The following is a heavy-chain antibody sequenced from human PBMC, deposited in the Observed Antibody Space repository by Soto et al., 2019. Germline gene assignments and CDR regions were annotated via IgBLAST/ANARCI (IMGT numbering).Heavy chain of an antibody. CDR3: AREGPHDFNWFDP. J-gene: IGHJ5*02. V-gene: IGHV3-48*02. Sequence: GGSLRLSCAASGFTFSSYSMNWVRQAPGKGLEWVSYISSSSSTIYYADSVKGRFTISRDNAKNSLYLQMNSLSDEDSAVFYCAREGPHDFNWFDPWGQGTLVTVSS. D-gene: IGHD2-21*02. CDR2: ISSSSSTI. CDR1: GFTFSSYS.